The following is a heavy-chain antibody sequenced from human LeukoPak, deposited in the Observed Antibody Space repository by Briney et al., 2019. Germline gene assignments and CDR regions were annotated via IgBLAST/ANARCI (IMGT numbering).Heavy chain of an antibody. CDR1: GFRFDDYA. Sequence: GGSLRLSCAASGFRFDDYAMHWVRQAPGKGLEWISGISWNSGSIGYADSVKGRFTISRDNAKNSLYLQMNSLRAEDTALYYCTKDLGRRNGDFCFDYWGQGTQVTVSS. J-gene: IGHJ4*02. V-gene: IGHV3-9*01. CDR2: ISWNSGSI. D-gene: IGHD4-17*01. CDR3: TKDLGRRNGDFCFDY.